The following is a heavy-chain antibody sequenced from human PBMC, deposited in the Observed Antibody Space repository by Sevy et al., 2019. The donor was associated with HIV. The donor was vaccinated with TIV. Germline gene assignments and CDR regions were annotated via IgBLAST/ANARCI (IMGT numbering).Heavy chain of an antibody. Sequence: SETLSLTCSVSGGSITSNNYYWGWIRQPPGKGLEWIGSIYHSGNTYYDPSLKSRVTVSVDTSRSHFSPKVTSVAASDTAVYFCASQPGYRSTYYGFSLSRTFDSWGPGTLVTVSS. V-gene: IGHV4-39*01. CDR1: GGSITSNNYY. CDR3: ASQPGYRSTYYGFSLSRTFDS. CDR2: IYHSGNT. J-gene: IGHJ4*02. D-gene: IGHD6-19*01.